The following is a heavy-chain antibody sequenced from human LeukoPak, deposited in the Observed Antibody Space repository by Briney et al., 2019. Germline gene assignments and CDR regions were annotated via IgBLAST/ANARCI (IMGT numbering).Heavy chain of an antibody. CDR1: GGSFSGYY. CDR3: ARGRKTYYDSSGLNDY. Sequence: SEALSLTCAVYGGSFSGYYWSWIRQPPGKGLEWIGEINHSGSTNYNPSLKSRVTISVDTYKNQFSLKLSSVTAADTAVYYCARGRKTYYDSSGLNDYWGQGTLVTVSS. D-gene: IGHD3-22*01. CDR2: INHSGST. V-gene: IGHV4-34*01. J-gene: IGHJ4*02.